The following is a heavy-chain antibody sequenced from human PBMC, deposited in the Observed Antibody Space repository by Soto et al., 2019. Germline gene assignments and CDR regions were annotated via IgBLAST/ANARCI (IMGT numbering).Heavy chain of an antibody. D-gene: IGHD6-13*01. CDR3: AREGGGSIAAAGWFDP. CDR2: IIPILGIA. V-gene: IGHV1-69*08. J-gene: IGHJ5*02. Sequence: QVQLVQSGAEVKKPGSSVKVSCKASGGTFSSYTISWVRQAPGQGLEWMGRIIPILGIANYAQKFQGRVTITADKSTSTAYMELSSLRSEDTAVYYCAREGGGSIAAAGWFDPWGQGTLVTVSS. CDR1: GGTFSSYT.